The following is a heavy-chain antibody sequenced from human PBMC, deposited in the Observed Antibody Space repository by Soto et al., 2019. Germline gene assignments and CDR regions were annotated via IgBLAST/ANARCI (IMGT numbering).Heavy chain of an antibody. V-gene: IGHV1-69*01. CDR1: GGTFSSYA. Sequence: QVQLVQSGAEVKKPGSSVKVSCKASGGTFSSYAISWVRQAPGQGLEWMGGIIPIFGTANYAQKFQGRVTITADESTSTAYMELSSLRSEDTAVYYCARDYDSSGYPLGGYYYYGMDVWGQGTTVTVSS. CDR2: IIPIFGTA. J-gene: IGHJ6*02. CDR3: ARDYDSSGYPLGGYYYYGMDV. D-gene: IGHD3-22*01.